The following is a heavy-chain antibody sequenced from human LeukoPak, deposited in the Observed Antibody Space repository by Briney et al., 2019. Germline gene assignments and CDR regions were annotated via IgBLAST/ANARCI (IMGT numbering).Heavy chain of an antibody. CDR1: XXTFTSYG. J-gene: IGHJ6*04. Sequence: AXXXTFTSYGISWVRQAPGQGLEWMGWISAYNGNTNYAQKLQGRVTMTTDTSTSTAYMELRSLRSEDTAVYYCARXLXXEXXTXXXXXVWGKXXTVTVSS. CDR2: ISAYNGNT. V-gene: IGHV1-18*01. CDR3: ARXLXXEXXTXXXXXV.